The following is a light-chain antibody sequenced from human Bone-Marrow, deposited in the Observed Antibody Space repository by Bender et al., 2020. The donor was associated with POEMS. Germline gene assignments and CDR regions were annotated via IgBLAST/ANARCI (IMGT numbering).Light chain of an antibody. Sequence: QSALTQPPSASGSPGQSVTISCTGTSSDVGGYNYVSWYQHHPGKAPKLMIYEVTARPSGVPDRFSGSKSGNTASLTVSGLQAEDEADYYCCSSAASGNWVFGGQTKLTVL. CDR1: SSDVGGYNY. V-gene: IGLV2-8*01. CDR3: CSSAASGNWV. CDR2: EVT. J-gene: IGLJ3*02.